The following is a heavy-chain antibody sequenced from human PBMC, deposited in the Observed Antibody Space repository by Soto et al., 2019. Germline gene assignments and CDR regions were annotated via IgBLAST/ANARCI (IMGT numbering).Heavy chain of an antibody. J-gene: IGHJ4*02. CDR3: SRERESASEH. CDR1: GGSISSSTYH. Sequence: QLQLQESGPGLVKPSETLSLTCTVSGGSISSSTYHWAWIRQTPGKGLEWIASIYYTGTTYYSPSLKSRVTISVDTSKNHFSLKLSSVTAADTAVYYCSRERESASEHWGQGTLVTVSS. V-gene: IGHV4-39*02. CDR2: IYYTGTT.